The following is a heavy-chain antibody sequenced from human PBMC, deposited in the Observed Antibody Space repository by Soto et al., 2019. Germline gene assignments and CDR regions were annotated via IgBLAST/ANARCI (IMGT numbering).Heavy chain of an antibody. V-gene: IGHV4-30-4*01. J-gene: IGHJ3*02. D-gene: IGHD3-10*01. Sequence: SETLSLTCTVSGGSISSGDYYWSWNRQPPGKGLEWIGYIYYSGSTYYNPSLKSRVTISVDTSKNQFSLKLSSVTAADTAVYYCARDLRYGSGSYYKAAFDIWGQGTMVTVSS. CDR1: GGSISSGDYY. CDR3: ARDLRYGSGSYYKAAFDI. CDR2: IYYSGST.